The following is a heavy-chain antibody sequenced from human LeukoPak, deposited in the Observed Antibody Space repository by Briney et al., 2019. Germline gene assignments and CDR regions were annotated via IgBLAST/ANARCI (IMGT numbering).Heavy chain of an antibody. Sequence: GESLKISCKGSGYSFTSYWIGWVRQMPGKGLEWMGIIYPGDSDTRYSPSFQGQVTISADKSISTAYLQWSSLKASDTAMYYCARVGYCSSTSCYRVNAFGIWGQGTMVTVSS. V-gene: IGHV5-51*01. J-gene: IGHJ3*02. CDR1: GYSFTSYW. CDR3: ARVGYCSSTSCYRVNAFGI. D-gene: IGHD2-2*01. CDR2: IYPGDSDT.